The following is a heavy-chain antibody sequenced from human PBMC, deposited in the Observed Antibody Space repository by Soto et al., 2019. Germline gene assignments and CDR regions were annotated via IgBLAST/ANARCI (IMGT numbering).Heavy chain of an antibody. D-gene: IGHD5-18*01. CDR1: GDSISSGDYY. CDR2: IYYSGNT. V-gene: IGHV4-30-4*01. Sequence: SETLSLTCTVSGDSISSGDYYWSWIRQPPGKGLEWIGCIYYSGNTYYNPSLKRRFSISVDTSKNQFSLQLSSVTVADTAVYYCAIGTPYGYIHGDWGQGTLVTVSS. CDR3: AIGTPYGYIHGD. J-gene: IGHJ4*02.